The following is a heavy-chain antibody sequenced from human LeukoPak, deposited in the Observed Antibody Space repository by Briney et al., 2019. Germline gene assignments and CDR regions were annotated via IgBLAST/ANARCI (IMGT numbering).Heavy chain of an antibody. D-gene: IGHD6-19*01. J-gene: IGHJ5*02. Sequence: GASVKVSCKASGYTFTSYDINWVRQATGQGLEWMGWMNPNSGNTGYAQKFQGRVTMTRNTSISTAYMELSSLRSEDTAVYYRARGGYSSGWYVGGGFDPWGQGTLVTVSS. CDR3: ARGGYSSGWYVGGGFDP. V-gene: IGHV1-8*01. CDR2: MNPNSGNT. CDR1: GYTFTSYD.